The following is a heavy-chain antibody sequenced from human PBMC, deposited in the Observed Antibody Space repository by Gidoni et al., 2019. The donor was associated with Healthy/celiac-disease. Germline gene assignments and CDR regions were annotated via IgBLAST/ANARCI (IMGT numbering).Heavy chain of an antibody. V-gene: IGHV3-13*01. CDR2: IGTAGET. J-gene: IGHJ3*02. Sequence: EVQLVESGGGLVQPGGSLRLSCAASGFTFSSYDMHWVRQATGKGLEWVSAIGTAGETYYPGSVKGRFTISRENAKNSLYLQMNSLRAGDTAVYYCARAASRPDYDIRWGSPHDDAFDIWGQGTMVTVSS. D-gene: IGHD3-9*01. CDR3: ARAASRPDYDIRWGSPHDDAFDI. CDR1: GFTFSSYD.